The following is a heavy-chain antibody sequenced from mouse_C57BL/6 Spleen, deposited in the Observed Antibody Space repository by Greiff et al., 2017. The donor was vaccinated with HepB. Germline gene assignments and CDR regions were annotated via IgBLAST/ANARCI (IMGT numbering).Heavy chain of an antibody. CDR2: IDPSDSYT. Sequence: VQLQQPGAELVMPGASVKLSCKASGYTFTSYWMHWVKQRPGQGLEWIGEIDPSDSYTKYHQKFKGKSTLTVDKSSSTAYMQLSSLTSEDSAVYCSARPVYEEYFDVWGTGTTVTVSS. V-gene: IGHV1-69*01. CDR1: GYTFTSYW. CDR3: ARPVYEEYFDV. J-gene: IGHJ1*03. D-gene: IGHD2-3*01.